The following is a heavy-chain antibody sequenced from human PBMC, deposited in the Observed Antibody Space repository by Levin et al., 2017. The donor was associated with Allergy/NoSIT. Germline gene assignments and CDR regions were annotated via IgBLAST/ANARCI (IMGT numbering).Heavy chain of an antibody. V-gene: IGHV4-59*08. D-gene: IGHD3-22*01. CDR3: ARQPDYYDSSGYYYLFDY. Sequence: SCTVSGGSISSYYWSWIRQPPGKGLEWIGYIYYSGSTNYNPSLKSRVTISVDTSKNQFSLKLSSVTAADTAVYYCARQPDYYDSSGYYYLFDYWGQGTLVTVSS. J-gene: IGHJ4*02. CDR1: GGSISSYY. CDR2: IYYSGST.